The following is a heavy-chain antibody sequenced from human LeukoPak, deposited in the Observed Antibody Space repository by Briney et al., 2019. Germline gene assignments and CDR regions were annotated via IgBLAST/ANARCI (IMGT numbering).Heavy chain of an antibody. V-gene: IGHV1-69*04. CDR2: IIPILGIA. Sequence: VASVKVSCKASGGTFSSYAISWVRQAPGQGLEWMGRIIPILGIANYAQKFQGRVTITADKSTSTAYMELSSLRSEDTAVYYCARGPDHYGGNTSEFDYWGQGTLVTVSS. D-gene: IGHD4-23*01. J-gene: IGHJ4*02. CDR3: ARGPDHYGGNTSEFDY. CDR1: GGTFSSYA.